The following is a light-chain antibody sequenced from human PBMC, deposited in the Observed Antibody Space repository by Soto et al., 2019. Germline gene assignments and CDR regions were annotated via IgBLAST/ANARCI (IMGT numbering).Light chain of an antibody. CDR3: QQYGSSPPT. Sequence: EIVLTQSPGTLSLSPGERATLSCRASQSDSSSFLAWYQQKPGQAPRLLIYGASSRAIGIPDRFSGSGSGTDFTRTIARLEPEDFAVYFCQQYGSSPPTFGQGTKVEIK. CDR2: GAS. V-gene: IGKV3-20*01. J-gene: IGKJ1*01. CDR1: QSDSSSF.